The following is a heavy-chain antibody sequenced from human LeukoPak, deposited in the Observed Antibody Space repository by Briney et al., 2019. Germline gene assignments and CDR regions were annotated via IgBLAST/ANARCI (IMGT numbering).Heavy chain of an antibody. V-gene: IGHV4-59*08. J-gene: IGHJ4*02. D-gene: IGHD4-17*01. CDR3: ARHRRTVTTQIFDY. CDR1: GGSISSYY. Sequence: KPSETLSLTCTVSGGSISSYYWSWIRQPPGKGLEWIGYIYYSGSTNYNPSLKSRVTISVDTSKNQFSLKLSSVTAADTAVYYCARHRRTVTTQIFDYWGQGGLVGVSS. CDR2: IYYSGST.